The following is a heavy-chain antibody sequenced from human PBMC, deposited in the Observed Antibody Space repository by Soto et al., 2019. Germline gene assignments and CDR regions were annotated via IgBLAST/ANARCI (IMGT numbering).Heavy chain of an antibody. V-gene: IGHV4-38-2*02. CDR1: GYSIRGGGY. CDR3: ARVHVMVVAGSTCDY. J-gene: IGHJ4*01. CDR2: IYHGGTT. D-gene: IGHD6-19*01. Sequence: SETQSLTGTVSGYSIRGGGYSGWIRPLPGKGPEWIASIYHGGTTFYNPSLKSRITISVDTSNNQFSLKLTSVTAADTAVYYCARVHVMVVAGSTCDYWGHGTLVTGSA.